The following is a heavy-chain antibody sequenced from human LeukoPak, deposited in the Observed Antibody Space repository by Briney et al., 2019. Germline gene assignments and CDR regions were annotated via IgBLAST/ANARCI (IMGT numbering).Heavy chain of an antibody. J-gene: IGHJ4*02. V-gene: IGHV3-15*01. Sequence: PGGSLRLSCAASGFTFSNAWMSWVRQAPGTGLDCVGRIKSKNDGGTTDYSAPVKGRLTILKADSTNTLYLQMNSLKTEDTAVYYCLRDWYGSGSYWQIRESYFDYWGQGTLVTVSS. CDR3: LRDWYGSGSYWQIRESYFDY. CDR2: IKSKNDGGTT. D-gene: IGHD3-10*01. CDR1: GFTFSNAW.